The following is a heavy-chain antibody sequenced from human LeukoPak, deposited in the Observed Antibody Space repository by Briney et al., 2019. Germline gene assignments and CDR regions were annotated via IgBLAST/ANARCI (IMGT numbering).Heavy chain of an antibody. V-gene: IGHV1-69*04. D-gene: IGHD3-3*01. Sequence: SVKVSCKASGYTFTSYAISWVRQAPGQGLEWMGRIIPILGIANYAQKFQGRVTITADKSTSTAYMGLSSLRSEDTAVYYCARDNRDDFWSGYYMAYNWFDPWGQGTLVTVSS. J-gene: IGHJ5*02. CDR3: ARDNRDDFWSGYYMAYNWFDP. CDR2: IIPILGIA. CDR1: GYTFTSYA.